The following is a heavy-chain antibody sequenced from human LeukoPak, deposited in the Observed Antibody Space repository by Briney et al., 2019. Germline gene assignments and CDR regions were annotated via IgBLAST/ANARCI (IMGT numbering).Heavy chain of an antibody. V-gene: IGHV3-11*01. CDR3: AREVVIFPDYYYYGMDV. CDR2: ISRSGDTL. D-gene: IGHD3-9*01. J-gene: IGHJ6*02. CDR1: GFPFRDYY. Sequence: GGSLRLSCAASGFPFRDYYMTWIRQAPGKGLEWISYISRSGDTLYYADSVEGRFTISRDNAKNSLFLQMNSLRADNTAVYYCAREVVIFPDYYYYGMDVWGQGTTVTVSS.